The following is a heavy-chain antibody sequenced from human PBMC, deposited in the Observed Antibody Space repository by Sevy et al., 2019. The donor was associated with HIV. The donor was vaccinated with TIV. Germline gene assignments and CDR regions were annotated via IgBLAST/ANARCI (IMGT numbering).Heavy chain of an antibody. V-gene: IGHV4-30-2*01. J-gene: IGHJ5*02. CDR1: GDSTGSGGYY. Sequence: SETLSLICPVSGDSTGSGGYYWGWIRQPLGKALEWIGCIYHSGSTFHNPSLQSRVTISVDRSKNQFSLKLRSVTAADTAVYYCARGSGTSRYYDHWGQGTLVTVSS. CDR2: IYHSGST. D-gene: IGHD3-9*01. CDR3: ARGSGTSRYYDH.